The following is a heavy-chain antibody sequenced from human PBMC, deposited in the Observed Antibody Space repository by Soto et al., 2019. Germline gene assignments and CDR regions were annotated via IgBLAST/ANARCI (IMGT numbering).Heavy chain of an antibody. J-gene: IGHJ5*02. CDR1: GFTFSSYA. CDR3: AKTLYWTAYYGASEGWFDP. D-gene: IGHD3-3*01. Sequence: GGSLRLSCTASGFTFSSYAMSWVRQAPGKGLEWVSAISGSGGSTYYADSVNGRFTIPRDNSKNTLYLQMNSLRADDTAVDYCAKTLYWTAYYGASEGWFDPWGQGTLVTVSS. V-gene: IGHV3-23*01. CDR2: ISGSGGST.